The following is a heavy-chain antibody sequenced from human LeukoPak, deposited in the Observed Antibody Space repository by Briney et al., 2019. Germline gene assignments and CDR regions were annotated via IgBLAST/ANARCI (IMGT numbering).Heavy chain of an antibody. CDR1: GFTFSSYS. CDR3: ARDSKYCSGGSCYEGAFDI. J-gene: IGHJ3*02. D-gene: IGHD2-15*01. CDR2: IISSSSYI. V-gene: IGHV3-21*01. Sequence: GGSLRLSCAVSGFTFSSYSMNWVRQAPGKGLEWVSSIISSSSYIYYADSVKGRFTISRDNAKNSLYLQMNSLRAEDTAVYYCARDSKYCSGGSCYEGAFDIWGQGIMVTVSS.